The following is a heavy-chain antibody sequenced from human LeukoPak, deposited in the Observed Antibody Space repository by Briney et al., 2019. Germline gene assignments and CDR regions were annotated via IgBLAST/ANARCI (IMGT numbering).Heavy chain of an antibody. CDR1: GDSISIGSYY. CDR3: ARDWDY. J-gene: IGHJ4*02. CDR2: MNTTGST. Sequence: PSQTLSLTCTVSGDSISIGSYYWSWIRQPAGKGLEWIGHMNTTGSTKYNPSLKSRVTISVDRTNNQCSLKLSSVTAADTAVYYCARDWDYWGQGTLVAVSS. V-gene: IGHV4-61*09.